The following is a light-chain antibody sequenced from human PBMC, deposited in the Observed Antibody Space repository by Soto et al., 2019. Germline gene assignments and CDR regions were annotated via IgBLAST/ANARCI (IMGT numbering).Light chain of an antibody. CDR1: QSVNSN. Sequence: EIVMTQSPATLSVSPGERATLSCRASQSVNSNLAWYQQKPGQAPRLVIYGASNSATGIPARFSGSGSGTEFALTSSSLQSEDFAVYYCHQYGSAGTFGQGTKVDIK. CDR2: GAS. CDR3: HQYGSAGT. J-gene: IGKJ1*01. V-gene: IGKV3-15*01.